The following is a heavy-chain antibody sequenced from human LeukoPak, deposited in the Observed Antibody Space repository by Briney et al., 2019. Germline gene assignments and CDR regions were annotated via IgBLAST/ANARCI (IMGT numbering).Heavy chain of an antibody. CDR2: IYSGGST. CDR1: GFTVSSNY. J-gene: IGHJ3*02. CDR3: AREDVLYAFDI. V-gene: IGHV3-53*01. Sequence: PGGSLRLSCAASGFTVSSNYMSWVCQAPGKGLEWVSVIYSGGSTYYTDSVKGRFTISRDNSKNTLYLQMNSLRAEDTAVYYCAREDVLYAFDIWGQGTMVTVSS. D-gene: IGHD3-16*01.